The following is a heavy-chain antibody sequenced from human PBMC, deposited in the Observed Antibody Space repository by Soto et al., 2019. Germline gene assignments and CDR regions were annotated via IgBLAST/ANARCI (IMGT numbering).Heavy chain of an antibody. CDR1: GYYFSDYW. J-gene: IGHJ2*01. D-gene: IGHD3-3*01. CDR3: ARQYYNFWSGSYSGSSYFDF. Sequence: GESLKISCQGSGYYFSDYWIGWVRQMPGRGLEWMGIIHPRDSDTNYSPSFQGHVTFSVDTSTSTAFLYWNSLKASDTAIYYCARQYYNFWSGSYSGSSYFDFWGRGTLVTVSS. CDR2: IHPRDSDT. V-gene: IGHV5-51*01.